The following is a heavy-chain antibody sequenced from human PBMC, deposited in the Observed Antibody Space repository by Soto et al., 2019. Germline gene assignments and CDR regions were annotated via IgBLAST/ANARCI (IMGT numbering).Heavy chain of an antibody. CDR3: ARRDSRGWLGSLDP. CDR2: IYYSGST. V-gene: IGHV4-39*01. J-gene: IGHJ5*02. D-gene: IGHD6-19*01. Sequence: QLQLQESGPGLVKPSETLSLTCTVSGGSISSSSYYWGWIRQPPGKGLEWIGSIYYSGSTYYNPSLKSRVTISVDTSKNQFSLKLSSVTAADTAVYYCARRDSRGWLGSLDPWGQGTLVTVSS. CDR1: GGSISSSSYY.